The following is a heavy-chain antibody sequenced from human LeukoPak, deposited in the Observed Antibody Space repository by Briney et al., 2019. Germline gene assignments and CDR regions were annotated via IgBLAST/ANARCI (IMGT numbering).Heavy chain of an antibody. V-gene: IGHV4-39*01. CDR1: GGSISSSSAY. CDR2: IYYSKNT. CDR3: ASPRGFSYGYFDH. Sequence: TSETLSLTCTVPGGSISSSSAYWGWIRQPPGKGLEWIGSIYYSKNTYYNPSLKSRVTISADTSKNKFSLRLDSVSAADTAVYYCASPRGFSYGYFDHWGQGSLVTVSS. D-gene: IGHD5-18*01. J-gene: IGHJ4*02.